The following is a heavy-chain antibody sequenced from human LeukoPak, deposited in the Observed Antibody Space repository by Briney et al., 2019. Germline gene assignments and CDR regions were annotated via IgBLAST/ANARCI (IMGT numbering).Heavy chain of an antibody. Sequence: ASVKVSCKASGYTFTGYYMHWVRQAPGQGLEWMGWINSDSGGTNYAQKFQGRVTMTRDTSISTAYMELSRLRSDDTAVYYCASVISYDFRFDPWGQGTLVTVSS. V-gene: IGHV1-2*02. CDR3: ASVISYDFRFDP. CDR2: INSDSGGT. CDR1: GYTFTGYY. D-gene: IGHD2/OR15-2a*01. J-gene: IGHJ5*02.